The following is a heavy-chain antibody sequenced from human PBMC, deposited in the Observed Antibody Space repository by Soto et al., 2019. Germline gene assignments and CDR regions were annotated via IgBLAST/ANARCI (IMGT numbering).Heavy chain of an antibody. D-gene: IGHD2-15*01. Sequence: QVHLVQSGAEVKKPGASVKVSCKASGYAFTSYGMSWVRQAPGQGLEWMGWINTYNSDTNSAPRFQGRITMTPDTPTSTADVGLRSLTPGDTAGYYCVRDERSSCSGSNCFYFDCWGQGKLVSVSS. CDR1: GYAFTSYG. CDR2: INTYNSDT. V-gene: IGHV1-18*04. CDR3: VRDERSSCSGSNCFYFDC. J-gene: IGHJ4*02.